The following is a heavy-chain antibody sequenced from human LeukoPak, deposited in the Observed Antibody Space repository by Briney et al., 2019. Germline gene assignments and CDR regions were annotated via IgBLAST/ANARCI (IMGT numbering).Heavy chain of an antibody. J-gene: IGHJ6*03. CDR3: SRSHDYGGLYFYYYMDV. D-gene: IGHD4-23*01. CDR2: RHVSRCT. V-gene: IGHV4-39*01. CDR1: GGSLSSRSDY. Sequence: PSETLSLTCTVSGGSLSSRSDYRGWIRQPPGELMEWNGNRHVSRCTYYNPSLKSPVTISVGTSKNQFSLNLRSVPAADTAIYFCSRSHDYGGLYFYYYMDVWGKGTTVTVSS.